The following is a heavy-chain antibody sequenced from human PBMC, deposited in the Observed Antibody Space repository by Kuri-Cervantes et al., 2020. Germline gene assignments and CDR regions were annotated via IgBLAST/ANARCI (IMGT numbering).Heavy chain of an antibody. J-gene: IGHJ4*02. CDR1: GGSTSSSDFY. CDR3: ASKDRRNYHFDR. Sequence: SETLSLTCTVSGGSTSSSDFYWTWIRQTPGKGLEWIGYIYYTGNTYYNPSLKSRVTMSIDTSKSQFSLKLNSVTTTDTAVYYCASKDRRNYHFDRWGQGTLVTVSS. CDR2: IYYTGNT. V-gene: IGHV4-30-4*01. D-gene: IGHD1-7*01.